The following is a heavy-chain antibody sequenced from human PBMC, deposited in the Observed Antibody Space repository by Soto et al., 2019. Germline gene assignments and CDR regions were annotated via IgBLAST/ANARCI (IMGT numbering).Heavy chain of an antibody. CDR2: IRSKAYGGTT. D-gene: IGHD6-6*01. V-gene: IGHV3-49*03. CDR3: TRAREYSSLDPFDY. CDR1: GFTFGDYA. Sequence: PGGSLRLSCTASGFTFGDYAMSWFRQAPGKGLEWVGFIRSKAYGGTTEYAASVKGRFTISRDDSKSIAYLQMNSLKTEDTAVYYCTRAREYSSLDPFDYWGQGTLVTVSS. J-gene: IGHJ4*02.